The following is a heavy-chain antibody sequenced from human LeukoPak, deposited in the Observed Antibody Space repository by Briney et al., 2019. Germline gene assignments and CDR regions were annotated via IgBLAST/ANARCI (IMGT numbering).Heavy chain of an antibody. CDR1: GFTVSSNY. Sequence: GGSLRLSCAASGFTVSSNYMSWVRQAPGKGLEWASVIYSGGSTYYADSVKGRFTISRDNSKNTLYLQMNSLRAEDTAVYYCARDYYGSEGGNWFDPWGQGTLVTVSS. J-gene: IGHJ5*02. CDR2: IYSGGST. D-gene: IGHD3-10*01. V-gene: IGHV3-66*01. CDR3: ARDYYGSEGGNWFDP.